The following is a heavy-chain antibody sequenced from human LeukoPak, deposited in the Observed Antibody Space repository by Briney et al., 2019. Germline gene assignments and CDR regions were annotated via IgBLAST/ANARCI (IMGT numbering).Heavy chain of an antibody. Sequence: PGTSLRLSCTASGFTISGDAMHWVRHAPGKGLQWVAHISFDGGYKYYADSVKGRFTISRDNSKNTLYLQMNSLRTDDTALFYCARETLDALDLWGPGTLVTVSS. CDR2: ISFDGGYK. V-gene: IGHV3-30*04. CDR1: GFTISGDA. J-gene: IGHJ3*01. CDR3: ARETLDALDL.